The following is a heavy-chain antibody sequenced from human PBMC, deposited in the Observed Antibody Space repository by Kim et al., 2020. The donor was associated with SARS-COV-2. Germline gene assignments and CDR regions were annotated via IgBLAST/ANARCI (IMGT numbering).Heavy chain of an antibody. D-gene: IGHD2-2*01. CDR3: AGDRRFPAPYYYGMDV. J-gene: IGHJ6*02. V-gene: IGHV3-11*05. CDR2: ISSSSSYT. CDR1: GFTFSNYY. Sequence: GGSLRLSCAASGFTFSNYYMSWIRQAPGKGLEWVSYISSSSSYTNYADSVKGRFTISRDNAKNSLYLQMNSLRAEDTAVYYCAGDRRFPAPYYYGMDVWGQGTTVTVSS.